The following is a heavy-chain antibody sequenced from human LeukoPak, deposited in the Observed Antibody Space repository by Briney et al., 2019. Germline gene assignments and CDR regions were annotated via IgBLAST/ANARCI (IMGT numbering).Heavy chain of an antibody. D-gene: IGHD1-26*01. CDR3: ARVLAGVGATNRAFDI. CDR1: GYTFTGYY. V-gene: IGHV1-2*02. J-gene: IGHJ3*02. Sequence: ASLKVSCKPSGYTFTGYYMHSVPQTPGQGLAWMGWIKPNRGGTNYTQKFQGRVTMTRDTSISTAYMELSRLRSEDTAVYYCARVLAGVGATNRAFDIWGQGTMVTVSS. CDR2: IKPNRGGT.